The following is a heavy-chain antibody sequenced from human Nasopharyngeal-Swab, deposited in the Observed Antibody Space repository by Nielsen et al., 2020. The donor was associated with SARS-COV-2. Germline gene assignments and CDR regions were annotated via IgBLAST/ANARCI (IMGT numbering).Heavy chain of an antibody. Sequence: GVLKISCEASGFDFNEYGMHWVRQSPGKGLEWVSAISSSGDYIYHAASVECRFTISRDNAKNSLYLQMNSLRDEDTAVYYCARGGSNWYNYYGMDVWGQGTTVTVSS. J-gene: IGHJ6*02. CDR3: ARGGSNWYNYYGMDV. CDR1: GFDFNEYG. D-gene: IGHD6-13*01. CDR2: ISSSGDYI. V-gene: IGHV3-21*01.